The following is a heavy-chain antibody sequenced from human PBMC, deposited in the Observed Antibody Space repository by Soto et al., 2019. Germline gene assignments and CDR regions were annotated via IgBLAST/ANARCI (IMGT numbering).Heavy chain of an antibody. CDR3: AKDVVGYDFWRGQYNWFAP. D-gene: IGHD3-3*01. CDR2: ISGSGGST. J-gene: IGHJ5*02. V-gene: IGHV3-23*01. CDR1: GFTFSSYA. Sequence: GGSLRLSCAASGFTFSSYAMSWVRQAPGKGLEWVSAISGSGGSTYYADSVKGRFTISRDNSKNTLYLQMNSLRAEDTAVYYCAKDVVGYDFWRGQYNWFAPWGQGTRVTVSS.